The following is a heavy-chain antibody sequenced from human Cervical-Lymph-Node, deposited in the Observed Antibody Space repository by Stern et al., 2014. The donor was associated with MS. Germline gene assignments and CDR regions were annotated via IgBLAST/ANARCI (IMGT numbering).Heavy chain of an antibody. CDR3: ARAYTYYSNSAGY. CDR1: GGTFSSYE. D-gene: IGHD3-10*01. V-gene: IGHV1-69*01. CDR2: IIPTFDTP. J-gene: IGHJ4*02. Sequence: QVQLQSGAEVKKPGSSVKVSCKASGGTFSSYEITWVRQAPGQGLEWIGGIIPTFDTPTYAQKFQDRVTISADESTNTAYLELNGLKSDDTAIYFCARAYTYYSNSAGYWGQGTLVTVSS.